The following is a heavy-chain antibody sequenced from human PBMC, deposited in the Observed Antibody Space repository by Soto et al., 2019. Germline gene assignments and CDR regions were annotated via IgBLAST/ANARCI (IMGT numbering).Heavy chain of an antibody. CDR2: ISASGGST. J-gene: IGHJ4*02. CDR1: GFPFSSYA. CDR3: AKKDCTGGSCYRPLDS. V-gene: IGHV3-23*01. Sequence: PGGSLRLSCAASGFPFSSYAMSWVRQAPGKGLEWVSSISASGGSTYYTDSVKGRFTISRDNSKNTLYLQMNSLRAEDTAVYYCAKKDCTGGSCYRPLDSWGQGTLVTVSS. D-gene: IGHD2-15*01.